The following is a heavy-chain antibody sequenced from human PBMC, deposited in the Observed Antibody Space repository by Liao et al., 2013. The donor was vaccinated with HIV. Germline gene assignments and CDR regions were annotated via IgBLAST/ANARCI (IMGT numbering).Heavy chain of an antibody. Sequence: QVQLQESGPGLVKPSETLSLTCTVSGGSISRYYWTWIRQTPGKGLEWIGYISHSGSTNYNPSLKSRLTISVDTSRTQFSLRLSSVTAADTAVYYCARGGEVVRGTIYGWYFDLWGHGTLVTVSS. CDR2: ISHSGST. V-gene: IGHV4-59*01. CDR1: GGSISRYY. J-gene: IGHJ2*01. CDR3: ARGGEVVRGTIYGWYFDL. D-gene: IGHD2-2*01.